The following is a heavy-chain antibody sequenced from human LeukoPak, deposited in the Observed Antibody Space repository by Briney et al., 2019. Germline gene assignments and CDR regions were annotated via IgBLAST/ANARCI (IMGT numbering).Heavy chain of an antibody. D-gene: IGHD5-18*01. V-gene: IGHV4-4*07. CDR3: AREDSSYGSLIFPNYFDY. Sequence: PSETLSLTCTVSGGSISSYYRSWIRQPAGKGLEWIGRIYTSGSTNYNPSLKSRVTMSVDTSKNQFSLKLSSVTAADTAVYYCAREDSSYGSLIFPNYFDYWGQGTLVTVSS. CDR2: IYTSGST. J-gene: IGHJ4*02. CDR1: GGSISSYY.